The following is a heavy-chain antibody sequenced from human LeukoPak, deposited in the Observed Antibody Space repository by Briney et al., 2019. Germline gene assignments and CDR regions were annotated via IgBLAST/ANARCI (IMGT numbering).Heavy chain of an antibody. CDR3: ARDRTTSRYCSGGGCYSAWTDFDY. D-gene: IGHD2-15*01. CDR1: GYTFTGYY. Sequence: ASVKVSCKASGYTFTGYYMHWVRQAPGQGLEWMGWINPNSGGTNYAQKFQGRVTMTRDTSISTAYMELSRLRSDDTAVYYCARDRTTSRYCSGGGCYSAWTDFDYWGQGTLVTVSS. CDR2: INPNSGGT. J-gene: IGHJ4*02. V-gene: IGHV1-2*02.